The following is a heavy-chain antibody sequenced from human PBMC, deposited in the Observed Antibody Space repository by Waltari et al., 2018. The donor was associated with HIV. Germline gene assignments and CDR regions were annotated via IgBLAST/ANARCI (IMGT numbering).Heavy chain of an antibody. CDR3: ARREATVVRGVYYYGMDV. CDR2: IHSDGSST. V-gene: IGHV3-74*01. J-gene: IGHJ6*02. CDR1: GFAFRTYW. D-gene: IGHD3-10*01. Sequence: EVQLVESGGCLVQTGGSLRLPCVASGFAFRTYWMNWVGQAPGKGLVWVSRIHSDGSSTSYADFVKGRFTISRDNAKNTLYLEMNSLRAEDTAVYYCARREATVVRGVYYYGMDVWGQGTTVTVSS.